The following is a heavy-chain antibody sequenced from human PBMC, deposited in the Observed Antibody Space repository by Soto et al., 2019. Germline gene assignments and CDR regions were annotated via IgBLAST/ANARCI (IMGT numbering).Heavy chain of an antibody. V-gene: IGHV4-34*01. D-gene: IGHD6-13*01. Sequence: QVQLQQWGAGLLKPSETLSLTCAVYGGSFSGYYWSWIRQPPGKGLEWIGEINHSGSTNYNPSLKSRVTISVDTSKNQFSRKLSSVTAADTAVYYCARIRQQLVHNRAFDYWGQGTLVTVSS. J-gene: IGHJ4*02. CDR1: GGSFSGYY. CDR2: INHSGST. CDR3: ARIRQQLVHNRAFDY.